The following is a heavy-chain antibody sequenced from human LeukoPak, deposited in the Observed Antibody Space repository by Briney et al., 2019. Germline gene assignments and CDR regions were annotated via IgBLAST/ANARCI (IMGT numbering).Heavy chain of an antibody. J-gene: IGHJ4*02. CDR1: GFTFKSYP. V-gene: IGHV3-30*01. CDR2: ISFDGSNK. CDR3: ARDPGNKQLGPFDY. Sequence: GRSLRLSCAASGFTFKSYPMHWIRQTPGKGPEWVAAISFDGSNKYYADSVQGRFTLSRDNSNNILYLQMNSLGGEDMAVYYCARDPGNKQLGPFDYWGQGTLVTVSS. D-gene: IGHD2/OR15-2a*01.